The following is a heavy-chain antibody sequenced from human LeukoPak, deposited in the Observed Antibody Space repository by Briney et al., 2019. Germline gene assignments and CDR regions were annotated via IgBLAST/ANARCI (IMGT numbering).Heavy chain of an antibody. Sequence: GGSLRLSCAVSGFTFDDYAMHWVRQVPGKVLEWVSGINWNSDSIGYADSVKGRFTTSRDNAKNSLYLQMNSLRAEDTAFYYSAINGGGDSGYGNFDYWGQGTLVTVSS. D-gene: IGHD5-12*01. CDR1: GFTFDDYA. J-gene: IGHJ4*02. V-gene: IGHV3-9*01. CDR3: AINGGGDSGYGNFDY. CDR2: INWNSDSI.